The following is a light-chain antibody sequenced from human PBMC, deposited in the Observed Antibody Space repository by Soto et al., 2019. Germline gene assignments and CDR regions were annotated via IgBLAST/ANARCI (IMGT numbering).Light chain of an antibody. J-gene: IGKJ4*01. CDR2: DAS. V-gene: IGKV3-11*01. CDR1: QSVSSY. CDR3: QHRSNWPLT. Sequence: EIVLTQSPATLSLSPGERATLSCRASQSVSSYLAWYQQRPGQAPRLLIYDASNRAPGIPARFSGSGSGTDVTLTIRSLEPEDFAVYYCQHRSNWPLTFGGGTRVEIK.